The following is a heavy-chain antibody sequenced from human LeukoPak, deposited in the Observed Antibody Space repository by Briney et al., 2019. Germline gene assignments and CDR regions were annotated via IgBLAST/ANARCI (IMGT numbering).Heavy chain of an antibody. CDR3: ARGYGSGSYYAH. V-gene: IGHV4-34*01. CDR2: INRSGDT. CDR1: GGSFSGYY. D-gene: IGHD3-10*01. Sequence: PSETLSLTCAVYGGSFSGYYWSWIRQPPGKGLEWIGEINRSGDTHYNPSLKSRVTISVDTSKNQLSLKLSSVTAADAAVYYCARGYGSGSYYAHWGQGTLVTVSS. J-gene: IGHJ4*02.